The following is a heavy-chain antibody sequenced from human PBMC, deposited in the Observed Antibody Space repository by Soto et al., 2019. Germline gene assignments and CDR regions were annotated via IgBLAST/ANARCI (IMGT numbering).Heavy chain of an antibody. Sequence: QVQLVQSGPEVKKPGALVKVSCKASGYPFPNYGLSWVRQAPGQGLEWMGWISVSSGNREFTQKYQDRLIMTTDTSTRTAYMELRSLTSDDTAVYYCARGWGHTSGDLDYWGQGTLVIVSS. J-gene: IGHJ4*02. V-gene: IGHV1-18*04. CDR1: GYPFPNYG. CDR3: ARGWGHTSGDLDY. CDR2: ISVSSGNR. D-gene: IGHD6-19*01.